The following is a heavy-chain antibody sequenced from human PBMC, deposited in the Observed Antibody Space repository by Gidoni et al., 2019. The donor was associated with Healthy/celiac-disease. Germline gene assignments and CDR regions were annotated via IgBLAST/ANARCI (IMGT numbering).Heavy chain of an antibody. Sequence: EVQLLQSGAAVNKPGESLKISRKGSGYRFTSSWIGCVRQMPGKGLEWMGIIYPGDSDTRYSPSFQGQVTIAADKSISTAYLQWSSLKASDTAMYYCASGAVGEGDPNAFDIWGQGTMVTVSS. J-gene: IGHJ3*02. CDR3: ASGAVGEGDPNAFDI. CDR1: GYRFTSSW. V-gene: IGHV5-51*01. D-gene: IGHD3-16*01. CDR2: IYPGDSDT.